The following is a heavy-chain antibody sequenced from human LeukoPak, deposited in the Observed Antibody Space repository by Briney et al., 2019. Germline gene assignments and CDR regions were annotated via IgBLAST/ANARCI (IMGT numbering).Heavy chain of an antibody. J-gene: IGHJ5*02. D-gene: IGHD3-10*01. CDR2: ISAYNGNT. CDR3: ARPKPKGITMVRGGNWFDP. V-gene: IGHV1-18*01. CDR1: GYTFTSYG. Sequence: ASVKVSCKASGYTFTSYGISWVRQAPGQGLEWMGWISAYNGNTNYAQKLQGRVTMTTDTSTSTAYMELRSLRSDDTAVYYCARPKPKGITMVRGGNWFDPWGQGTLVTVSS.